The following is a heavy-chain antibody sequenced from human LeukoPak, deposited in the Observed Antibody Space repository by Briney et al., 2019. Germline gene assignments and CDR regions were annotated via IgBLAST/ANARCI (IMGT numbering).Heavy chain of an antibody. CDR3: ARDKTQIWFGEGLWYFDY. J-gene: IGHJ4*02. CDR1: GYTFTSYY. Sequence: GASVKVSCKASGYTFTSYYMHWVRQAPGQGLEWMGIINPSGGSTSYAQKFQGRVTMTRDMSTSTVYMELSSLRSDDTAVYYCARDKTQIWFGEGLWYFDYWGQGTLVTVSS. V-gene: IGHV1-46*01. D-gene: IGHD3-10*01. CDR2: INPSGGST.